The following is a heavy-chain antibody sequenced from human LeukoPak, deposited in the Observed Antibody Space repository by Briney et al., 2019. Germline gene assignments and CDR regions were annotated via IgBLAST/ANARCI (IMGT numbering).Heavy chain of an antibody. D-gene: IGHD5-18*01. CDR3: AREAYSYGSPYGMDV. V-gene: IGHV4-4*02. CDR2: IYHSGST. J-gene: IGHJ6*02. Sequence: PSGTLSLTCAVSGGSISSSNWWSWVRQPPGKGLAWIGEIYHSGSTNYNPSLKSRATISVDKSKNQFSLKLSSVTAADTAVYYCAREAYSYGSPYGMDVWGQGTTVTVSS. CDR1: GGSISSSNW.